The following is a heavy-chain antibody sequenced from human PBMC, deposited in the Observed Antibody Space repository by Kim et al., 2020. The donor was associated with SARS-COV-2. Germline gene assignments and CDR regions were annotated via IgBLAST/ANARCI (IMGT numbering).Heavy chain of an antibody. CDR3: ARESAYDGSGTLPDI. Sequence: SLKGRCTISRDNSKNTLYLQMNSLRAEDTAVYYCARESAYDGSGTLPDIWGQGTMVTVSS. D-gene: IGHD3-10*01. V-gene: IGHV3-30*07. J-gene: IGHJ3*02.